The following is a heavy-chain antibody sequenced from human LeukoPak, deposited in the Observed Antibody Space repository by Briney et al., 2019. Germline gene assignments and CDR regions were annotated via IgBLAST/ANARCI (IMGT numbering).Heavy chain of an antibody. CDR1: GFTFSSYG. Sequence: GGSLRLSCAASGFTFSSYGMHWVRQAPGKGPEWVAVIWYDGSNKYYADPVKGRFTISRDNSKNTLYLQMNSLRAEDTAVYYCARDPPRYSSSWYGWFDPWGQGTLVTVSS. D-gene: IGHD6-13*01. V-gene: IGHV3-33*01. CDR2: IWYDGSNK. CDR3: ARDPPRYSSSWYGWFDP. J-gene: IGHJ5*02.